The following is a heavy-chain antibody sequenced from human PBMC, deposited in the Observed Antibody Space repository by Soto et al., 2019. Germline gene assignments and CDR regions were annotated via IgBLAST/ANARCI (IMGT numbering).Heavy chain of an antibody. Sequence: GSLRLSCAASGFTFSSYGMHWVRQAPGKGLEWVAVISYDGSNKYYADSVKGRFTISRDNSKNTLYLQMNSLRAEDTAVYYCAKDGAPAYWISPRCPAEHFDYWGQGTQVSVS. D-gene: IGHD2-2*01. CDR3: AKDGAPAYWISPRCPAEHFDY. CDR2: ISYDGSNK. CDR1: GFTFSSYG. J-gene: IGHJ4*02. V-gene: IGHV3-30*18.